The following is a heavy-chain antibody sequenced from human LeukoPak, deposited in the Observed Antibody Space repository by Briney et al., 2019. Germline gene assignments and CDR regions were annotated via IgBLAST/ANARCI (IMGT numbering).Heavy chain of an antibody. D-gene: IGHD2-2*01. CDR2: IWYDGSHT. V-gene: IGHV3-33*08. CDR3: VRGGYCSGTSCAHYDGMDV. CDR1: GFTFSSYA. J-gene: IGHJ6*02. Sequence: PGGSLRLSCAASGFTFSSYAMSWVRQAPGKGLEWVGDIWYDGSHTYYADSVKGRFTISRDNSMNTLYMQMNSLRGEDAAVCYCVRGGYCSGTSCAHYDGMDVWGQGTTVTVSS.